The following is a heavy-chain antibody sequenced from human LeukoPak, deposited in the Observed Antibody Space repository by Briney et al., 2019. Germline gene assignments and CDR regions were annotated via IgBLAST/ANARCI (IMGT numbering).Heavy chain of an antibody. J-gene: IGHJ4*02. V-gene: IGHV3-23*01. CDR1: GFIFSSFA. D-gene: IGHD2-15*01. CDR2: ISGNGDST. CDR3: ARDQRDIVVVVAARGRTRWGLFDY. Sequence: GGSLRLSCAASGFIFSSFAMNWVRQAPGKGLEWVSIISGNGDSTHYTDSVKGRFIISRDNSKNTLYLQMNSLRAEDTAVYYCARDQRDIVVVVAARGRTRWGLFDYWGQGTLVTVSS.